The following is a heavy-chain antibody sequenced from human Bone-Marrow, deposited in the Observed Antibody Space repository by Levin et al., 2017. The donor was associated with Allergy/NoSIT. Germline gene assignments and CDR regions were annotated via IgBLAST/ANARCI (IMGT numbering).Heavy chain of an antibody. J-gene: IGHJ3*02. CDR2: ISWNSGSR. D-gene: IGHD5-18*01. V-gene: IGHV3-9*01. Sequence: GGSLRLSCAASGFTFEDYSMHWVRQAPGKGPEWVSGISWNSGSRDYADSVKGRFTISRDNAKNSLYLQMNSLRPEDTAFYYCARPDPAMVMGAFDIWGQGTLVTVSS. CDR1: GFTFEDYS. CDR3: ARPDPAMVMGAFDI.